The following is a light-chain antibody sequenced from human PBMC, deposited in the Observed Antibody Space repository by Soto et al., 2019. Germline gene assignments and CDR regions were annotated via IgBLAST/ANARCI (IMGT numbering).Light chain of an antibody. CDR2: ADS. J-gene: IGKJ5*01. CDR3: QQRSNWLPIT. V-gene: IGKV3-11*01. Sequence: SAAAVSLSPRERATLSCRASQSISGYLVWYQQKPGQAPRLLIYADSNRATGIPARFSGSGSGTDFTLTISSLEPEDFAVYYCQQRSNWLPITFGQGTRLEIK. CDR1: QSISGY.